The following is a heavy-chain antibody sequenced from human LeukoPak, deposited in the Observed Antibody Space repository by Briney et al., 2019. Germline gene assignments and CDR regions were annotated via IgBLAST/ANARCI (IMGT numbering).Heavy chain of an antibody. Sequence: ETLSLTCTVSGGSISSHYWSWIRQPPGKGLEWIGYIYYSGSTNYNPSLKSRVTISVDTSKNQFSLKLSSVTAADTAVYYCARVALTGNYYYYYGMDVWGQGTTVTVSS. J-gene: IGHJ6*02. CDR3: ARVALTGNYYYYYGMDV. D-gene: IGHD1-14*01. CDR1: GGSISSHY. V-gene: IGHV4-59*11. CDR2: IYYSGST.